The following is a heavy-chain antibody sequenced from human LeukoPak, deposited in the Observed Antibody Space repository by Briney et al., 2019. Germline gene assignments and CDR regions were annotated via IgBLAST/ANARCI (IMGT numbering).Heavy chain of an antibody. CDR3: ARVLRYCSGGNCYSGGLGYMDV. D-gene: IGHD2-15*01. Sequence: GGSLRLSCAASGFTFSTNSINWVRQAPGKGLEWVSSISSSSSYIYYADSVKGRFTISRDNAKNLLYLQMNSLRAEDTAVYYCARVLRYCSGGNCYSGGLGYMDVWGKGTTVTISS. CDR1: GFTFSTNS. J-gene: IGHJ6*03. CDR2: ISSSSSYI. V-gene: IGHV3-21*04.